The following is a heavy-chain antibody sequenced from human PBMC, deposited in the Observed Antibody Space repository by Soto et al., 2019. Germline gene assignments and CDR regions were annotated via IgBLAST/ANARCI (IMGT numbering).Heavy chain of an antibody. CDR2: INPSGGST. V-gene: IGHV1-46*01. D-gene: IGHD3-22*01. CDR1: GYTFTSYY. CDR3: ARGGSGTYYYDSSGYYFSWFDP. Sequence: ASVKVSCKASGYTFTSYYMHWVRQAPGQGLEWMGIINPSGGSTSYAQKFQGRVTMTRDTSTSTVYMELSSLRSEDTAVYYCARGGSGTYYYDSSGYYFSWFDPWGQGTLVTVSS. J-gene: IGHJ5*02.